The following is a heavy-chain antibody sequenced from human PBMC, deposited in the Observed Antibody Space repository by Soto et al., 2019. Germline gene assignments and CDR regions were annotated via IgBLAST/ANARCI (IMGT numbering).Heavy chain of an antibody. D-gene: IGHD3-3*01. V-gene: IGHV3-48*01. CDR1: GFTFSSYS. CDR2: ISSSSSST. J-gene: IGHJ4*02. CDR3: ARRPQFLVRLPLDY. Sequence: GGSLRLSCAASGFTFSSYSMNWVRQAPGKGLEWVSYISSSSSSTYYADSVKGRFTISRDNAKNSLYLQMNSLRAEDTAVYYCARRPQFLVRLPLDYGGQGTLVTVSS.